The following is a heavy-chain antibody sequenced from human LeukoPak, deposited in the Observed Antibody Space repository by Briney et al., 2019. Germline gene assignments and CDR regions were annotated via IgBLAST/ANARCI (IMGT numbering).Heavy chain of an antibody. Sequence: VASVKVSCKASGYTFTGYYMHWVRQAPGQGLEWMGWINLNSGGTNYAQKFQGRVTTTRDTSISTAYMELSRLRSDDTAVYYCARGGSSGWFSNWFDPWGQGTLVTVSS. D-gene: IGHD6-19*01. CDR3: ARGGSSGWFSNWFDP. J-gene: IGHJ5*02. CDR2: INLNSGGT. V-gene: IGHV1-2*02. CDR1: GYTFTGYY.